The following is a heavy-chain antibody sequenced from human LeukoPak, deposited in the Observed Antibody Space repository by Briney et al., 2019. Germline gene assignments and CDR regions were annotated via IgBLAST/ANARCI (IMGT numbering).Heavy chain of an antibody. CDR2: IYYSGST. V-gene: IGHV4-39*01. J-gene: IGHJ3*02. Sequence: SETLSLTCTVSGGSISSSSYYWGWIRQPPGKGLEWIGSIYYSGSTYYNPSLKSRVTISVDTSKNQFSLKLSSVTAADTAVYYCARHYIASGGGDAFDIWGQGTMVTVSS. CDR3: ARHYIASGGGDAFDI. D-gene: IGHD6-13*01. CDR1: GGSISSSSYY.